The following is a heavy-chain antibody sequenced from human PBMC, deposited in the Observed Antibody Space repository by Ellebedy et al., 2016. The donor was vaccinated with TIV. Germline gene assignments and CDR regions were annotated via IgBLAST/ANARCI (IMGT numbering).Heavy chain of an antibody. J-gene: IGHJ3*02. CDR3: ATDGSYGDYLSPTHAFVI. Sequence: GGSLRLSYGASGFTFSSYWMTWVRQAPGKGLEWVANIKQDGSEKYYVDSVKGRFTVSRDNAKNSLYLHLISLRAEDTAMYYCATDGSYGDYLSPTHAFVIWGQGTMVTVSS. CDR2: IKQDGSEK. D-gene: IGHD4-17*01. CDR1: GFTFSSYW. V-gene: IGHV3-7*01.